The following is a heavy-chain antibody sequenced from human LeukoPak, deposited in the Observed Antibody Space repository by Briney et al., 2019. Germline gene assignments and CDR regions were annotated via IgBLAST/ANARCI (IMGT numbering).Heavy chain of an antibody. CDR3: ARDAREVLLWFGEFFP. D-gene: IGHD3-10*01. J-gene: IGHJ5*02. CDR2: ISGYNGKT. Sequence: ASVKVSCKASGYTFTSYYMHWVRQAPGQGLEWMGWISGYNGKTNYAQKFHARVTMTTDTSTSTAYMELRSLRSNDTAVYYCARDAREVLLWFGEFFPWGQGTLVTVSS. V-gene: IGHV1-18*04. CDR1: GYTFTSYY.